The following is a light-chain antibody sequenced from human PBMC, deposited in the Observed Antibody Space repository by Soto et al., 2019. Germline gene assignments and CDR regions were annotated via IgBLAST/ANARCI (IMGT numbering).Light chain of an antibody. J-gene: IGKJ1*01. V-gene: IGKV3-20*01. CDR3: HQYAQSAWT. CDR2: GAS. Sequence: IVLTQSPDTLSLSPGEGATLSCRAIQSISSSFLAWFQQKPGQAPRLLIYGASSRATGVPDRFSGSGSGTDFALTISRLEPEDFAVYYCHQYAQSAWTFGQGTKVDIK. CDR1: QSISSSF.